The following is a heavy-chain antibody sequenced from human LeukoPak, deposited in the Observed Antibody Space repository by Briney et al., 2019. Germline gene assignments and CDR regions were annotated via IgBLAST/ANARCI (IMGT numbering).Heavy chain of an antibody. Sequence: PGGSLRLSCTASGFTFSSYWMHWVRQAPGMGLVWVSRINSDGSSRNYADSVKGRFTISRDNAKNTVYLQMNSLRAEDTAVYYCARASSHRIAAGGDYWGQGTLVTVSS. CDR3: ARASSHRIAAGGDY. D-gene: IGHD6-13*01. J-gene: IGHJ4*02. V-gene: IGHV3-74*01. CDR1: GFTFSSYW. CDR2: INSDGSSR.